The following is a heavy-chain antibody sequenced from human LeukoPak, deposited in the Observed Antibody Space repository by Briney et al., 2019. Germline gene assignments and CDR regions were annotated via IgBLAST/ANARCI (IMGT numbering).Heavy chain of an antibody. CDR2: INPNSGGT. V-gene: IGHV1-2*02. CDR1: GYTFTGYY. Sequence: ASVKVSCKASGYTFTGYYMHWVRQAPGQGLEWMGWINPNSGGTNYAQKFQGRVTMTRDTSISTAYMELSRLRSDDTAVYYCARGMTYHYDSSGLDYWGQGTLVTVSS. CDR3: ARGMTYHYDSSGLDY. D-gene: IGHD3-22*01. J-gene: IGHJ4*02.